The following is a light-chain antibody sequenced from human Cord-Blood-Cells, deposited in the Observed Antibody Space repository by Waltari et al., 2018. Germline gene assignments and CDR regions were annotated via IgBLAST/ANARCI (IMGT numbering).Light chain of an antibody. V-gene: IGLV1-44*01. J-gene: IGLJ2*01. CDR3: AAWDDSLNGVV. Sequence: QSVLTQPPSASGTPGQRVTISCSGSSSTIGSNTVNWYQQLPGTAPKLLINSNNQGPSGVPDRFSGSKSGTSSSLAISGLQSEDEADYYCAAWDDSLNGVVFGGGTKLTVL. CDR1: SSTIGSNT. CDR2: SNN.